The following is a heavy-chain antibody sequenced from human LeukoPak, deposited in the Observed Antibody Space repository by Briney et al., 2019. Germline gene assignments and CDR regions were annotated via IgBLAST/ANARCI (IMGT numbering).Heavy chain of an antibody. CDR1: GFTFSTYE. CDR3: VRLCKGDCNAFDI. D-gene: IGHD2-21*02. Sequence: GGSLRLSCVASGFTFSTYEMHWVRQAAGRGLEWVSAIYLSGDTYYLASVKGRFTISRENAKNSLYLQMNSLTAGDTAVYYYVRLCKGDCNAFDIWGQGTMVTVSS. J-gene: IGHJ3*02. V-gene: IGHV3-13*04. CDR2: IYLSGDT.